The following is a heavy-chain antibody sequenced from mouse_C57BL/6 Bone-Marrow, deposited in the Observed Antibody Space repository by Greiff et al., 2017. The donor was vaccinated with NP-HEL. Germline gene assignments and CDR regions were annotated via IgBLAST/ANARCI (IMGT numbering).Heavy chain of an antibody. CDR2: IRNKANGYTT. J-gene: IGHJ2*01. Sequence: EVQLVESGGGLVQPGGSLSLSCAASGFTFTDYYMSWVRQPPGKALEWLGFIRNKANGYTTEYSASVKGRFTISRDNSQSILYLQMNALRAEDSATYYCANGLGVVAHFDYWGQGTTLTVSS. V-gene: IGHV7-3*01. D-gene: IGHD1-1*01. CDR1: GFTFTDYY. CDR3: ANGLGVVAHFDY.